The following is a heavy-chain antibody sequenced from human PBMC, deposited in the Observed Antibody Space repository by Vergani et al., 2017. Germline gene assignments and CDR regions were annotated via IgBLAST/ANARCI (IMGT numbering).Heavy chain of an antibody. Sequence: QVQLQESGPGLVEPSETLSLTCAVSGYSIRNGYYWSWIRQPAGKGLEWIGRIYTSGSTNYNPSLKSRVTMSVDTSKNQFSLKLSSVTAADTAVYYCARDASPGRPYYYMDVWGKGP. V-gene: IGHV4-4*07. CDR3: ARDASPGRPYYYMDV. CDR1: GYSIRNGYY. J-gene: IGHJ6*03. CDR2: IYTSGST. D-gene: IGHD2-2*01.